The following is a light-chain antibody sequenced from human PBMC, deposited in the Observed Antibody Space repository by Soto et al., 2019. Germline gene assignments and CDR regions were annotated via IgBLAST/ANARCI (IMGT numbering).Light chain of an antibody. CDR1: QSVSSR. V-gene: IGKV3-20*01. J-gene: IGKJ5*01. CDR2: GAS. Sequence: EIVLAQSPATLSLSPGERAALSCRASQSVSSRLAWYQQKPGQAPRLLISGASSRATGIPDRFSGSGSGTDFTLTINRLEPEDFAVYYCQQYGSSITFGQGTRLEIK. CDR3: QQYGSSIT.